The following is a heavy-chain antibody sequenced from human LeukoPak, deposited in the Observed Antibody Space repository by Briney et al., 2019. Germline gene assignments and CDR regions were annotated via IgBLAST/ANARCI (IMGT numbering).Heavy chain of an antibody. D-gene: IGHD1-26*01. V-gene: IGHV3-30*02. J-gene: IGHJ3*02. CDR2: IRYDESNK. CDR1: GFTFSNCG. Sequence: GGSLRLSCAASGFTFSNCGMHWVRQAPGKGLEWVAFIRYDESNKYYADSVRGRFTISRDNSKNALYLQMRSLRVEDTAVYFCARIPKWDLDAFDIWGPGTMVTVFS. CDR3: ARIPKWDLDAFDI.